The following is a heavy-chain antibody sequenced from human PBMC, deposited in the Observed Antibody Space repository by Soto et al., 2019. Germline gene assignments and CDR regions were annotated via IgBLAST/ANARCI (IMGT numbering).Heavy chain of an antibody. V-gene: IGHV1-69*08. CDR3: AREGADYGIDY. D-gene: IGHD3-10*01. J-gene: IGHJ4*02. CDR1: GGTFSSYT. Sequence: QVQLVQSGAAVKKPGSSVKVSCKASGGTFSSYTISWVRQAPGQGLEWMGRIIPILGIANYAQKFQGRVTITADKSTSTAYMELSSLRSEDTAVYYCAREGADYGIDYWGQGTLVTVSS. CDR2: IIPILGIA.